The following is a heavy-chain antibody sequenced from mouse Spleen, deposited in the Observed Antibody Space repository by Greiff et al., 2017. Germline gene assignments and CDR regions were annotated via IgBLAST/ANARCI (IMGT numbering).Heavy chain of an antibody. CDR3: ARGDYSYYYAMDY. D-gene: IGHD1-1*01. V-gene: IGHV1-66*01. CDR1: GYSFTSYY. J-gene: IGHJ4*01. CDR2: IYPGSGNT. Sequence: VHLVESGPELVKPGASVKISCKASGYSFTSYYIHWVKQRPGQGLEWIGWIYPGSGNTKYNEKFKGKATLTADTSSSTAYMQLSSLTSEDSAVYYCARGDYSYYYAMDYWGQGTSVTVSS.